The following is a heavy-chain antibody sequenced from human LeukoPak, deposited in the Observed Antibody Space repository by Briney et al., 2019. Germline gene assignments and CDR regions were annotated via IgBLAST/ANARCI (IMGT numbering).Heavy chain of an antibody. D-gene: IGHD1-1*01. CDR3: ARDPTARQTWDDFTLDY. CDR2: ISSSTGTV. CDR1: GFTFSSYE. V-gene: IGHV3-48*03. J-gene: IGHJ4*02. Sequence: GGSLRLSCEASGFTFSSYEMNWVRQAPGKGPEWVAWISSSTGTVYYADSVEGRFTISRDNAKNSVYLQMNSLRAEDTAVYYCARDPTARQTWDDFTLDYWGQGALVTVSS.